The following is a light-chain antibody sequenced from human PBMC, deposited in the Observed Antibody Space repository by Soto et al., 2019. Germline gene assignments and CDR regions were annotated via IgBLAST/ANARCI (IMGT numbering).Light chain of an antibody. Sequence: DIQMTQSPSTLSASVGDRVTITYRASQSISSWLAWYQQKPGKAPKLLIYDASSLESGVPSRFSGSGSGTEFTLTISSLQPDDFATYYCQQYNSYPRTFGQGTKLEIK. V-gene: IGKV1-5*01. CDR2: DAS. CDR1: QSISSW. J-gene: IGKJ1*01. CDR3: QQYNSYPRT.